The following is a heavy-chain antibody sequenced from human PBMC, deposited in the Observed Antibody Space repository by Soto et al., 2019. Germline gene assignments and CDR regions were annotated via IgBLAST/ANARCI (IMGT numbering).Heavy chain of an antibody. V-gene: IGHV1-3*04. D-gene: IGHD5-12*01. CDR3: ATYRGYGDPNDY. J-gene: IGHJ4*02. Sequence: QVHLVQSGAEVKKPGASVKVSCKASGYDFTAYAMHWVRQAPGQSLEWMGWLNSGNGNTKYSEKFQGRVTITSDTSETTAYMELSGLRSEDTAVYYCATYRGYGDPNDYWGQGTLVTVSS. CDR1: GYDFTAYA. CDR2: LNSGNGNT.